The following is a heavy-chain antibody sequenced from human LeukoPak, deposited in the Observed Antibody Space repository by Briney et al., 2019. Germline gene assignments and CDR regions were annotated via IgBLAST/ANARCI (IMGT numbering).Heavy chain of an antibody. CDR1: GFTFDNYA. Sequence: GGSLRLSCAASGFTFDNYAMHWVRQAPGKGLEWVSVISWNSGSIGYADSVKGRFTISRDNAKNSLYLQMNSLRAEDTALYYCAKDISRSSGWPDAFDIWGQGTMVTVSS. J-gene: IGHJ3*02. CDR2: ISWNSGSI. CDR3: AKDISRSSGWPDAFDI. V-gene: IGHV3-9*01. D-gene: IGHD6-19*01.